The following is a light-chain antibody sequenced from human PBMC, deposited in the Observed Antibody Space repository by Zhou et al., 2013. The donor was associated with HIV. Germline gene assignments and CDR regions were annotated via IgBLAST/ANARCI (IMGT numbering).Light chain of an antibody. Sequence: EIVLTQSPATLSLSPGERATLSCRASQSVSSSNLAWYQQMPGQAPRLLIYGASSRATGIPDRFSGSGSGTDFTLTISRLEPEDFAVYYCHQYGSSVYTFGQGTKLEIK. CDR3: HQYGSSVYT. CDR2: GAS. CDR1: QSVSSSN. J-gene: IGKJ2*01. V-gene: IGKV3-20*01.